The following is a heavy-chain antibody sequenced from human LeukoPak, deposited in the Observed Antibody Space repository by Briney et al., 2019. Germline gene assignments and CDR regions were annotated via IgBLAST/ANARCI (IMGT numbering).Heavy chain of an antibody. CDR2: IYHSGST. Sequence: SETLSLTCTVSGYSISSGYYWGWIRQPPGKGLERIGSIYHSGSTYYNPSLKSRVTISVDTSKNQFSLKLSSVTAADTAVYYCARGSTMVRAFDYWGQGTLVTVSS. CDR3: ARGSTMVRAFDY. D-gene: IGHD3-10*01. CDR1: GYSISSGYY. V-gene: IGHV4-38-2*02. J-gene: IGHJ4*02.